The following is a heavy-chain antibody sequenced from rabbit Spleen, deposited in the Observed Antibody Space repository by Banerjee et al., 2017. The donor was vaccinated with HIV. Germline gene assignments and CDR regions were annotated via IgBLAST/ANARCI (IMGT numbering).Heavy chain of an antibody. CDR2: IDLVFGST. V-gene: IGHV1S47*01. CDR3: VRGASSSGYYSL. CDR1: GFDFSSYG. Sequence: QEQLKETGGGLVQPGGSLKLSCKASGFDFSSYGVSWVRQAPGKGLEWIGYIDLVFGSTFYANWVNGRFTISSHNAQNTLYLQVNSLTAADTATYFCVRGASSSGYYSLWGPGTLVTVS. J-gene: IGHJ4*01. D-gene: IGHD1-1*01.